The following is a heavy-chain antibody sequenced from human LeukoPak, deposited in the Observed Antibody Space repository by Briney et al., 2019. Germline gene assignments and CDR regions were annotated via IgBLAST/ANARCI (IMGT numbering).Heavy chain of an antibody. V-gene: IGHV4-59*01. J-gene: IGHJ4*02. CDR1: GGSISSYY. D-gene: IGHD4-23*01. CDR2: IYYSGST. Sequence: PSETLSLTCTVSGGSISSYYWSWIRQPPGKGLEWIGYIYYSGSTNYNPSLKSRVTISVDTSKNQFSLKLSSVTAADMAVYYCARIEDYGGNSVNYWGQGTLVTVSS. CDR3: ARIEDYGGNSVNY.